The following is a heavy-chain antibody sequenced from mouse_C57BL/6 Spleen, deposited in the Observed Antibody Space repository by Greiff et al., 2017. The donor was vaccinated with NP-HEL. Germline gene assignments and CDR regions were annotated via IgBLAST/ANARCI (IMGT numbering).Heavy chain of an antibody. CDR1: GYAFSSYW. D-gene: IGHD1-1*01. V-gene: IGHV1-80*01. CDR3: ARRTVVASFDY. J-gene: IGHJ2*01. Sequence: QVQLQQSGAELVKPGASVKISCKASGYAFSSYWMNWVKQRPGKGLEWIGQIYPGDGDTNYNGKFKGKATLTADNSSSTAYMQLSSLTSEDSAVYFCARRTVVASFDYWGQGTTLTVSS. CDR2: IYPGDGDT.